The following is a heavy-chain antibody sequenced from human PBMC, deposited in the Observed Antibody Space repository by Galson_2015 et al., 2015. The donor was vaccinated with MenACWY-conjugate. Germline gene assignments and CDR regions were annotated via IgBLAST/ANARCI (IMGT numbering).Heavy chain of an antibody. CDR3: ARMHIVLDATDAFDI. CDR2: IDWRDNK. J-gene: IGHJ3*02. Sequence: PALVKPTQTLTLTCTFSGFSLSTYEMCIYWVRQPPGKALEWLARIDWRDNKYYTTTLKTRLTISKDTSTNQVVLTMANVDPVDTATYYCARMHIVLDATDAFDIWGQGTMVTVSS. D-gene: IGHD3-22*01. CDR1: GFSLSTYEMC. V-gene: IGHV2-70*11.